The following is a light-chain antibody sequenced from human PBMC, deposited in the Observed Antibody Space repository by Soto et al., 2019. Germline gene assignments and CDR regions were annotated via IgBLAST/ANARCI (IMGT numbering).Light chain of an antibody. J-gene: IGKJ2*01. CDR3: LQDSKYPRT. CDR1: QDIKNE. V-gene: IGKV1-6*01. Sequence: AIQMTQSPSSLSASVGDRVTITCRASQDIKNELGWYRQEPGKAPKLLIYAASNLQSGVPSRFSGSGSGTDFTLTISSLQPEDFATYYCLQDSKYPRTFGQGTKLEIK. CDR2: AAS.